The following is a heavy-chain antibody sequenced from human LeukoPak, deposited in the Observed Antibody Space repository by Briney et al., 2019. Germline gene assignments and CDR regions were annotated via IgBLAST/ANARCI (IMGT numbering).Heavy chain of an antibody. V-gene: IGHV3-9*01. CDR2: ISWNSGSI. Sequence: PGRSLRLSCAASGFTFDDYAMHWARQAPGKGLEWVSGISWNSGSIGYADSVKGRFTISRDNAKNSLYLQMNSLRAEDTALYYCSRDYGDYWWFDPWGQGTLVTVSS. CDR3: SRDYGDYWWFDP. CDR1: GFTFDDYA. J-gene: IGHJ5*02. D-gene: IGHD4-17*01.